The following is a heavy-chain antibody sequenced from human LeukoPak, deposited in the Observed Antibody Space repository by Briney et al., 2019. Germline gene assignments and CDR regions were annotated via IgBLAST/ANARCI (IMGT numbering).Heavy chain of an antibody. J-gene: IGHJ6*04. V-gene: IGHV3-64D*06. CDR3: VKEVLVRYYYYGMDV. D-gene: IGHD3-10*01. Sequence: GGSLRLSCSASGFTFNSYAMHWVRQAPGKGLEYVTAISSNGGSTYYADSVKGRFTISRDNSKNTLYLQMSSLRAEDTAVYYCVKEVLVRYYYYGMDVWGKRTTVTVSS. CDR1: GFTFNSYA. CDR2: ISSNGGST.